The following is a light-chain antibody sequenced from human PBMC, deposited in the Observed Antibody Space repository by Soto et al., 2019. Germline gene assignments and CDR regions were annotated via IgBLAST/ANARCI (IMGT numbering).Light chain of an antibody. J-gene: IGKJ4*01. Sequence: IVMTQSPATLSVSPGERATLSCRASQSVSSNLAWYQQKPGQAPRLLVYGASTRATGIPARFSGSGSGTQFTLTISSPQSEDFAVYYCQQHNNWPLTFGGGTKVDI. CDR1: QSVSSN. CDR2: GAS. V-gene: IGKV3-15*01. CDR3: QQHNNWPLT.